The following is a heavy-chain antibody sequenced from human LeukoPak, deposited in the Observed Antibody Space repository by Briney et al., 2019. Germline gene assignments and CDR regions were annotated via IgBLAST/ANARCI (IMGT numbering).Heavy chain of an antibody. CDR2: IYSGGST. Sequence: GGSLRLSCAASGFTVSSNYMSWVRQAPGKGLEWVSVIYSGGSTYYADSVKGRFIISRDNSKNTLYLQMNSLRAEDTAVYYCARDCTNGVCTYFDYWGQGTLVTVSS. D-gene: IGHD2-8*01. J-gene: IGHJ4*02. CDR1: GFTVSSNY. CDR3: ARDCTNGVCTYFDY. V-gene: IGHV3-53*01.